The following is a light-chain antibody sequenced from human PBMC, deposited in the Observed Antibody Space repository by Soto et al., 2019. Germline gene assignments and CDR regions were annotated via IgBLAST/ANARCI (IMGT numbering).Light chain of an antibody. CDR1: QSLLRSDGYSS. Sequence: DIVMTQSPGSLPVTPGESAFISCRSSQSLLRSDGYSSLDWYRQKSGQSPQLLIHLGSIRAPGVPYQFHCHGFSPNFHTKNPRVEADDVGIYYCMQARQAPPTFGGGTRVEVK. V-gene: IGKV2-28*01. J-gene: IGKJ4*01. CDR2: LGS. CDR3: MQARQAPPT.